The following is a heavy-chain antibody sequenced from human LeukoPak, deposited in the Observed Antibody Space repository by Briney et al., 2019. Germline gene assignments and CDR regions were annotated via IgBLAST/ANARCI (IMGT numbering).Heavy chain of an antibody. CDR1: GFTVSSNS. D-gene: IGHD3-22*01. V-gene: IGHV3-53*01. CDR2: IYSDNT. CDR3: ARLQDSSGYLDLDY. Sequence: PGGSLRLSCTVSGFTVSSNSMSWVRQAPGKRLEWVSFIYSDNTHYSDSVKGRFTISRDNAKNSLYLQMNSLRAEDTAVYYCARLQDSSGYLDLDYWGQGTLVTVSS. J-gene: IGHJ4*02.